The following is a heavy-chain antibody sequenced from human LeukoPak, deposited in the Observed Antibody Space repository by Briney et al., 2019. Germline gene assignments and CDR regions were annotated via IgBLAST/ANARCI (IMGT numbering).Heavy chain of an antibody. CDR3: ARDLLWLGRYYFDY. CDR2: IYHSGST. CDR1: GGSISSSNW. V-gene: IGHV4-4*02. Sequence: SGTLSLTCAVSGGSISSSNWWSWVRPPPGKGLEWIGEIYHSGSTNYNPSLKSRVTISVDKSKNQFSLKLSSVTAADTAVYYCARDLLWLGRYYFDYWGQGTLVTVSS. D-gene: IGHD2/OR15-2a*01. J-gene: IGHJ4*02.